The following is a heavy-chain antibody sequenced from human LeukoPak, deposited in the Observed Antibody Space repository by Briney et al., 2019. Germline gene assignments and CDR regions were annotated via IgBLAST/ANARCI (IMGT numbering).Heavy chain of an antibody. CDR2: INPSGGST. D-gene: IGHD3-22*01. J-gene: IGHJ6*02. CDR3: ARDLRDFIKTDSSPWSGMDV. CDR1: GYTFTSYY. V-gene: IGHV1-46*01. Sequence: GASVKVSCKASGYTFTSYYMHWVRQAPGQGLEWMGIINPSGGSTSYVQKFQGRVTMTRDTSTSTVYMELSSLRSEDTAVYYCARDLRDFIKTDSSPWSGMDVWGQGTTVTVSS.